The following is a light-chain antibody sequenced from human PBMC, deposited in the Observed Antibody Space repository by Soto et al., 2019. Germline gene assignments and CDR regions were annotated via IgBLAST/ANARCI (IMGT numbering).Light chain of an antibody. CDR2: GAS. CDR3: QQYGRSPPFT. CDR1: QSVSSTY. J-gene: IGKJ2*01. Sequence: EIVLTQSPGTLSLSPGERATLSCRASQSVSSTYIAWYQXXXXXXPRLLIYGASSRATGIPDRFSGSGSGTDFTLTISRLEPEDFAVYFCQQYGRSPPFTFGQGTKVEIK. V-gene: IGKV3-20*01.